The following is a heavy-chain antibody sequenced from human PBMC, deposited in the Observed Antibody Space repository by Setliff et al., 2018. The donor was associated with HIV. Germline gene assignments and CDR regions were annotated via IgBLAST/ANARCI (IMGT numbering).Heavy chain of an antibody. CDR2: INPTGGST. D-gene: IGHD5-12*01. CDR1: GYTFTVYY. CDR3: ARRVSYATSGYSLGY. J-gene: IGHJ4*02. V-gene: IGHV1-46*01. Sequence: GASVKVSCKASGYTFTVYYMHWVRQAPGQGLEWMGIINPTGGSTSYAQKFQGRVTMTTDTSTNTVYLELTSLRSEDTAVYFCARRVSYATSGYSLGYWGQGTLVTVSS.